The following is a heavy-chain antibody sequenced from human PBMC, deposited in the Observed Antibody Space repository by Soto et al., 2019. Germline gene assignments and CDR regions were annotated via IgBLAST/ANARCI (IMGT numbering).Heavy chain of an antibody. J-gene: IGHJ5*02. V-gene: IGHV4-34*01. Sequence: SETLSLTCAVYGGSFSGYYWSWIRQPPGKGLEWIGEINHSGSTNYNPSLKSQVTISVDTSKNQFSLKLSSVTAADTAVYYCARATIVEVPAAGNWFDPWGQGTLVTVSS. D-gene: IGHD2-2*01. CDR3: ARATIVEVPAAGNWFDP. CDR1: GGSFSGYY. CDR2: INHSGST.